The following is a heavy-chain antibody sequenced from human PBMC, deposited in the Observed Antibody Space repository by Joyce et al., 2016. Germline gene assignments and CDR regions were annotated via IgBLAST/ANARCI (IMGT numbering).Heavy chain of an antibody. Sequence: QVQLVQSGSEVKKPGASVEVSCKASGYIFTTYGISWVRQAPGQGFEWRGWISAHHGNTKNAQKFQGRVTMTIDTSTSTAYMELESLRSDDTAVYYCARDIHYYNSSGYYWGAFDIWGQGTMVSVSS. CDR2: ISAHHGNT. V-gene: IGHV1-18*01. CDR1: GYIFTTYG. J-gene: IGHJ3*02. CDR3: ARDIHYYNSSGYYWGAFDI. D-gene: IGHD3-22*01.